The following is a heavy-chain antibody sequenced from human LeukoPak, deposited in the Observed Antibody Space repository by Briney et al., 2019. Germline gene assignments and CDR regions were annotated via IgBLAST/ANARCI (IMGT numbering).Heavy chain of an antibody. CDR1: GFTFSIYA. J-gene: IGHJ5*02. D-gene: IGHD2-21*01. V-gene: IGHV3-23*01. CDR3: AKDRMLLTFDP. CDR2: ISDSSGKT. Sequence: GGSLRLSCAASGFTFSIYAMSWVRQAPGKGPEWVSAISDSSGKTYYADSVKGRFTISRDNSKNTLYLQMNSLRAEDTAVYYCAKDRMLLTFDPWGQGTLVTVSS.